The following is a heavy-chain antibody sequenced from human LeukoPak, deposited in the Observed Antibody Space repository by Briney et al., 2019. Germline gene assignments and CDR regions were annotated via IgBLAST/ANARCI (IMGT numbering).Heavy chain of an antibody. V-gene: IGHV4-61*02. CDR1: GYSISSGYY. J-gene: IGHJ4*02. D-gene: IGHD2-15*01. CDR2: IYTSGST. Sequence: PSETLSLTCAVSGYSISSGYYWSWIRQPAGKGLEWIGRIYTSGSTNYNPSLKSRVTISVDTSKNQFSLKLSSVTAADTAVYYCARAPGVYCSGGSCYVGPYYFDYWGQGTLVTVSS. CDR3: ARAPGVYCSGGSCYVGPYYFDY.